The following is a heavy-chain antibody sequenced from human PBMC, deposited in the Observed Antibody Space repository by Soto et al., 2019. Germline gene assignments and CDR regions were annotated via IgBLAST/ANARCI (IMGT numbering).Heavy chain of an antibody. CDR1: GFTFSSYG. CDR3: ARGLHSLFDY. D-gene: IGHD2-21*01. V-gene: IGHV3-33*01. CDR2: IWYDGNKK. J-gene: IGHJ4*02. Sequence: QVQLVESGGGVVQPGGSLRLSCVASGFTFSSYGMHWVRQAPGKGLEWVAVIWYDGNKKNYADSVKGRFTISRDNSKNTLYVQMTSLRAEDTAVYYCARGLHSLFDYWGQGALVNVSS.